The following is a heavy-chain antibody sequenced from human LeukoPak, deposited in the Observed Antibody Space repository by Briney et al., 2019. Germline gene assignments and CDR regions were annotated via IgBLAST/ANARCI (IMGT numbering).Heavy chain of an antibody. J-gene: IGHJ4*02. CDR3: HSSSGYWKGVDY. D-gene: IGHD3-22*01. Sequence: ASVKVSCKASGYTFTNFDINWVRQAPGQGLEWMGWMNPVSGNAGSAQKFQGRVTLTRDMSISTAYMELRSLRSDDTAVYYCHSSSGYWKGVDYWGQGTLVTVSS. CDR2: MNPVSGNA. V-gene: IGHV1-8*01. CDR1: GYTFTNFD.